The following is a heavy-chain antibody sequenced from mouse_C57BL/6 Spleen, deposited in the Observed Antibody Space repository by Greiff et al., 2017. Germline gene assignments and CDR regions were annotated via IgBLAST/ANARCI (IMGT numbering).Heavy chain of an antibody. CDR2: INPSTGGT. Sequence: VQLQQSGPELVKPGASVKISCKASGYSFTGYYMNWVKQSPEKSLEWIGEINPSTGGTTYNQKFKAKATLTVDKSSSTAYMQLKSLTSEDSAVYYCAREITTVVASGAMDYGGQGTSVTVSS. V-gene: IGHV1-42*01. J-gene: IGHJ4*01. CDR3: AREITTVVASGAMDY. D-gene: IGHD1-1*01. CDR1: GYSFTGYY.